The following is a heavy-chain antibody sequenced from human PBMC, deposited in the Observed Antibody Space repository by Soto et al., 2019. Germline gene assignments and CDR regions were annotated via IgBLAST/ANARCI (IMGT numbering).Heavy chain of an antibody. CDR3: ARDSKTLIPAASYYYYGMDV. V-gene: IGHV3-7*01. J-gene: IGHJ6*02. CDR1: GFTFSSYW. CDR2: IKQDGSEK. Sequence: PGGSLRLSCAASGFTFSSYWMSWVRQAPGKGLEWVANIKQDGSEKYYVDSVKGRFTISRDNAKNSLYLQMNSLRAEDTAVYYCARDSKTLIPAASYYYYGMDVWGQGTTVTVSS. D-gene: IGHD2-2*01.